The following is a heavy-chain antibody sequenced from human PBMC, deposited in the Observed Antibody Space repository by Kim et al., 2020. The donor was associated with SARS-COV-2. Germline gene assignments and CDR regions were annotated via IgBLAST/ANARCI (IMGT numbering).Heavy chain of an antibody. J-gene: IGHJ6*02. D-gene: IGHD2-2*01. CDR2: INHSGST. Sequence: SETLSLTCAVYGASFSGYYWSWIRQPPGKGLEWIGEINHSGSTNYNPSLKSRVTISVDTSKNQFSLKLSSVTAADTAVYYCASTLGYCSSASCLVYYYYYGMDVWGQGTTVTVSS. V-gene: IGHV4-34*01. CDR3: ASTLGYCSSASCLVYYYYYGMDV. CDR1: GASFSGYY.